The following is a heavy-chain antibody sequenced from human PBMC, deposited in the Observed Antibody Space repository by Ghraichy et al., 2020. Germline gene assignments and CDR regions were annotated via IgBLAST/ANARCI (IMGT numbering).Heavy chain of an antibody. CDR3: ARQITVTSSEYFDL. V-gene: IGHV4-59*08. D-gene: IGHD4-17*01. CDR2: VFNSGST. CDR1: GGSVRTYY. Sequence: SQTLSLTCSVSGGSVRTYYWSWIRQPPGKGLEWVGSVFNSGSTNYNPSLKSRVTISIDTSKNPFSLKLSSVTAADTAVYYCARQITVTSSEYFDLWGRGTLVTVSS. J-gene: IGHJ2*01.